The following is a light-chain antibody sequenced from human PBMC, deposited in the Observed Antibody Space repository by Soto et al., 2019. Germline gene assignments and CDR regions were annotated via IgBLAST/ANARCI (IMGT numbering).Light chain of an antibody. CDR3: QQRSNWPPSIT. CDR2: DAS. CDR1: QSVSSY. Sequence: EIVLTQSPATLSLSPGERATLSRMAIQSVSSYLAWYQQKPGQAPRLLIYDASNRATGTPARFSGSGSGTDFTLTISSLEPEDFAVYYCQQRSNWPPSITFGQGTRLEI. J-gene: IGKJ5*01. V-gene: IGKV3-11*01.